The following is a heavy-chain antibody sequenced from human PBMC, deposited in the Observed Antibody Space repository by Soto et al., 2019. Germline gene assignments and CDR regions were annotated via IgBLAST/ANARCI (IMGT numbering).Heavy chain of an antibody. Sequence: QVQLVQSGAEVKKPGASVKVSCKALGDSFTTYGISWVRQAPGQGLEWMGWISAHNNNTNYAQKFQGRVTMTTDSSRSTAFMDLRSLRSDDTAVYYCARVAPHGRYFDWVQGVVWFHPWGQGTLVTVSS. J-gene: IGHJ5*02. D-gene: IGHD3-9*01. CDR1: GDSFTTYG. V-gene: IGHV1-18*01. CDR2: ISAHNNNT. CDR3: ARVAPHGRYFDWVQGVVWFHP.